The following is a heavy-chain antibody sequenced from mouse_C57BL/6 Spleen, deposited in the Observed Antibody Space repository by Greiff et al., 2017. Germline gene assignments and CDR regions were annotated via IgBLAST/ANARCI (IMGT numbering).Heavy chain of an antibody. Sequence: QVQLKESGAELMKPGASVKLSCKATGYTFTGYWIEWVKQRPGHGLEWIGEILPGSGSTNYNEKFKGKATFTADTSSNTAYMQLSSLTPEDSAIYYCACYYGSSTGFAYWGQGTLVTVSA. D-gene: IGHD1-1*01. CDR3: ACYYGSSTGFAY. J-gene: IGHJ3*01. V-gene: IGHV1-9*01. CDR2: ILPGSGST. CDR1: GYTFTGYW.